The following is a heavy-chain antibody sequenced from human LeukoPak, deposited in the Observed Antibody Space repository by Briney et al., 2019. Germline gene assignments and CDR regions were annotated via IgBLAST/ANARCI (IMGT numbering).Heavy chain of an antibody. Sequence: ASVKVSCKASGYTFTSYGISWVRQAPGQGLEWMGWISAYNGNTNYAQKLQGRVTMTTDTSTSTAYMELRSLRSDDTAVYYCARLNLVSYYYGSGSYWSFWFDPWGHGTLVTVSS. CDR2: ISAYNGNT. V-gene: IGHV1-18*01. D-gene: IGHD3-10*01. CDR1: GYTFTSYG. J-gene: IGHJ5*02. CDR3: ARLNLVSYYYGSGSYWSFWFDP.